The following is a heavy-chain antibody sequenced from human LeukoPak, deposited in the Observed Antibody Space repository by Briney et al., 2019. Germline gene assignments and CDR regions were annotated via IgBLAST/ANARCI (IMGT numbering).Heavy chain of an antibody. CDR3: ARPRGSGGNMGY. Sequence: SETLSLTCTVSGGSISSSSYYWGWIRQPPGKGLEWIGSIYYSGSTYYNPSLKSRVTISVDTSKNQFSLKLRSVTAADTAVYYCARPRGSGGNMGYWGRGTPVTVSS. D-gene: IGHD4-23*01. CDR1: GGSISSSSYY. CDR2: IYYSGST. V-gene: IGHV4-39*07. J-gene: IGHJ4*02.